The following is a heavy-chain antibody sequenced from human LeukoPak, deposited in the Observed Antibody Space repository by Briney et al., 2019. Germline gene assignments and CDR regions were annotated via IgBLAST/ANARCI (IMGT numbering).Heavy chain of an antibody. Sequence: SETLSLTCTVSGGSISSSPYYWGWIRQPPGKGLEWIGTIYYSGSTYYNPSLRSRVTISVDTSKNQFSLKLTSVTAADTAVYYCARPVPSRLGWFDPWGQGTLVTVSS. V-gene: IGHV4-39*01. CDR1: GGSISSSPYY. CDR2: IYYSGST. CDR3: ARPVPSRLGWFDP. D-gene: IGHD1-1*01. J-gene: IGHJ5*02.